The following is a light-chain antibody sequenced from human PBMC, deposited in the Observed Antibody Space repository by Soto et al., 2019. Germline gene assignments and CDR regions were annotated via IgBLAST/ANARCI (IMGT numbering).Light chain of an antibody. V-gene: IGLV3-27*01. J-gene: IGLJ2*01. Sequence: SYELTQPSSVSGSPGQTATITCSGDILAKKYVRWFQQKPGQAPLLLIYKDTERPSGIPERFSGSSSGTTVTLTISGAHVDDDCDYYCYSAADNSVGFFGGGTKLTVL. CDR2: KDT. CDR3: YSAADNSVGF. CDR1: ILAKKY.